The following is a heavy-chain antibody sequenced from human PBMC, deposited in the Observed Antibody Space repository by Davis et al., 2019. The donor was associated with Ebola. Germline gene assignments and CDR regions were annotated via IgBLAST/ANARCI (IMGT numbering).Heavy chain of an antibody. CDR2: INHSGST. CDR3: ARGSITMVRGALDY. Sequence: SETLSLTCAVYGGSFSGYYWSWIRQPPGKGLEWIGEINHSGSTYYNPSLKSRVTISVDTSKNQFSLKLSSVTAADTAVYYCARGSITMVRGALDYWGQGTLVTVSS. J-gene: IGHJ4*02. D-gene: IGHD3-10*01. V-gene: IGHV4-34*01. CDR1: GGSFSGYY.